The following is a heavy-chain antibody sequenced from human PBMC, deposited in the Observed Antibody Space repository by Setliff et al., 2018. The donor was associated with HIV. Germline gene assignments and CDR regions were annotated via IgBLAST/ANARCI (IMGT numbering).Heavy chain of an antibody. CDR1: GGSVSSYY. CDR2: VYTSGST. J-gene: IGHJ5*01. CDR3: ARGYSSSWYDS. D-gene: IGHD6-13*01. V-gene: IGHV4-4*08. Sequence: SETLSLTCTVSGGSVSSYYWSWIRQPPGKGLELIGYVYTSGSTNYNPSLKSRLTISVDTSKNQFSLKLSSVTAADTALYYCARGYSSSWYDSWGQGTLVTVSS.